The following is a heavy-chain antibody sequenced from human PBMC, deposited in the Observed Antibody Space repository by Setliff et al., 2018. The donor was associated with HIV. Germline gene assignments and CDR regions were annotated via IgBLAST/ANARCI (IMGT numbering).Heavy chain of an antibody. CDR3: ATCSGPLDY. CDR1: GFTVDSKY. CDR2: MYSGGTT. Sequence: LKISCAASGFTVDSKYMSWVRQAPGKGLEWVSVMYSGGTTYYADSVKGRFTISRHNSKNTLYLQMDSLRSEDTAVYYCATCSGPLDYWGQGTLVTVSS. J-gene: IGHJ4*02. D-gene: IGHD6-19*01. V-gene: IGHV3-53*04.